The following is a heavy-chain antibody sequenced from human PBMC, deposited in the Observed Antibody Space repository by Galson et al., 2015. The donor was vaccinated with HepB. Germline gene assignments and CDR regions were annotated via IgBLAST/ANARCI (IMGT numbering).Heavy chain of an antibody. CDR3: SRDHFDYSNAIYYFDS. J-gene: IGHJ4*02. Sequence: LRLSCAASGFTVSGSYMSWVRQAPGKGLEWVSVFHSDGDSDYADSVKGRFTISRDNSKNTLYLQMNSLRAEDTAVYFCSRDHFDYSNAIYYFDSWGQGTLVTVSS. D-gene: IGHD4-11*01. CDR2: FHSDGDS. V-gene: IGHV3-53*01. CDR1: GFTVSGSY.